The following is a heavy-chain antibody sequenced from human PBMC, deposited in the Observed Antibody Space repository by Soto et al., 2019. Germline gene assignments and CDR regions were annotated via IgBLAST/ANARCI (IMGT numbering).Heavy chain of an antibody. Sequence: SETLSLTCAVYGGSFSDNFWSWIRQPPGKGLEWIGEINHSRRTNYNPSLKSRVTISEDTSKNQFSLKLSSVTASDTAVYYCARERPDGARLYPWGQGTLVTVSS. CDR2: INHSRRT. D-gene: IGHD6-6*01. V-gene: IGHV4-34*01. CDR1: GGSFSDNF. CDR3: ARERPDGARLYP. J-gene: IGHJ5*02.